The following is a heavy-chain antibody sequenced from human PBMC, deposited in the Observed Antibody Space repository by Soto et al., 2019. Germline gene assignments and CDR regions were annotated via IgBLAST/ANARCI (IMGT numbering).Heavy chain of an antibody. CDR1: GGTFSSYA. V-gene: IGHV1-69*18. D-gene: IGHD2-2*01. CDR3: ARSQGSSTSLEIYYYYYYGMDV. J-gene: IGHJ6*02. CDR2: IIPFSGTA. Sequence: QVQLVQSGAEVKKPGSSVKVSCKASGGTFSSYAISWVRQAPGQGLEWMGRIIPFSGTANYAQKFQGRVTITADESTRTVYMGLSSLRSEDTAVYFCARSQGSSTSLEIYYYYYYGMDVWGQGTTVTVSS.